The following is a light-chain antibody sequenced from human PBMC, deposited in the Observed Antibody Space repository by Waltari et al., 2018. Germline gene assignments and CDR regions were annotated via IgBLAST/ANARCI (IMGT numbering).Light chain of an antibody. CDR1: KSVLYNSNNKNY. J-gene: IGKJ2*01. CDR2: WAS. V-gene: IGKV4-1*01. CDR3: QQYYSTPET. Sequence: DIVMTQSPDSLAVSLGERATINCKSSKSVLYNSNNKNYLAWYQHKPGQPPKLLIYWASTRESGVPDRFSGSGSGTDFTLTITSLQAADVAVYYCQQYYSTPETFGQGTKLEIK.